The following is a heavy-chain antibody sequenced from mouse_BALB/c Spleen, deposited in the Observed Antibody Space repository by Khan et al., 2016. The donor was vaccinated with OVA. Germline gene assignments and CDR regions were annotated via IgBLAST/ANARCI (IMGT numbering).Heavy chain of an antibody. CDR1: GFSLTDYG. D-gene: IGHD2-10*01. CDR2: LWSDGST. Sequence: QAQLKESGPGLVAPSQSLSLTCTISGFSLTDYGVHWVRQPPGKGLEWLVVLWSDGSTAYNSALKSRLSIIKDNSKSQIFLKMNSLQTDDTAMYYCARQPYYHYYIMDYWGQGTSVTVSS. V-gene: IGHV2-6-1*01. J-gene: IGHJ4*01. CDR3: ARQPYYHYYIMDY.